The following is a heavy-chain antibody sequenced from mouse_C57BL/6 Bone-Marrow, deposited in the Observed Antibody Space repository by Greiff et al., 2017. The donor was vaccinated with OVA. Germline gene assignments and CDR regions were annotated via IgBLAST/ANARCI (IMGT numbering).Heavy chain of an antibody. J-gene: IGHJ1*03. CDR2: ISSGGSYT. CDR3: ARPDYYGSSFYWYFDV. CDR1: GFTFSSYG. V-gene: IGHV5-6*01. D-gene: IGHD1-1*01. Sequence: EVMLVESGGDLVKPGGSMKLSCAASGFTFSSYGMSWVRQPPDKRLEWVATISSGGSYTYYPDSVKGRFTISRDNAKNTLYLQMSSLKSEDTAMYYCARPDYYGSSFYWYFDVWGTGTTVTVAS.